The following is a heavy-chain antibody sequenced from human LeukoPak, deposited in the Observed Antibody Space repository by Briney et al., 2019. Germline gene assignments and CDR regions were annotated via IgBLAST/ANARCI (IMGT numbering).Heavy chain of an antibody. D-gene: IGHD3-3*01. CDR2: IYSGGST. Sequence: GGSLRLSCAAFGFTVSSNYMSWVRQAPGKGLEWVSVIYSGGSTYYADSVKGRFTISRDNSKNTLYLQMNSLRAEDTAVYYCARARPDFWSGYYSAFDIWGQGTMVTVSS. V-gene: IGHV3-66*01. CDR1: GFTVSSNY. J-gene: IGHJ3*02. CDR3: ARARPDFWSGYYSAFDI.